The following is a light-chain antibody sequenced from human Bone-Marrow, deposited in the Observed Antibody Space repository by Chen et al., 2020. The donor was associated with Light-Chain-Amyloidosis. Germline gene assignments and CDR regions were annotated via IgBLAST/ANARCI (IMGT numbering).Light chain of an antibody. CDR2: ANS. Sequence: SVLTPPPSVSGAPGPRVTTSCQGSSSNIGAGYDVHWYQQLPGPAPKLLIYANSDRPSGGPDRFSGSKSGTSATLAITGLQAEDEADYYCQSYDSSLSGVVFGGGTKLTVL. CDR1: SSNIGAGYD. CDR3: QSYDSSLSGVV. V-gene: IGLV1-40*01. J-gene: IGLJ2*01.